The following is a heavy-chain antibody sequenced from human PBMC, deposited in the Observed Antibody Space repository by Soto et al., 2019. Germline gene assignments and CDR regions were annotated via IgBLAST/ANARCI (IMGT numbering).Heavy chain of an antibody. CDR3: ASLSSGLFDY. CDR1: GFTFSSYW. CDR2: IKQDGSEK. V-gene: IGHV3-7*03. Sequence: GGSLRLSCAASGFTFSSYWMSWVRQAPGKGLEWVANIKQDGSEKYYVDSVKGRFSIARDNAKNSLYLQMNTLRAEDTDVYYCASLSSGLFDYWGKGTLVTVSS. J-gene: IGHJ4*02. D-gene: IGHD3-22*01.